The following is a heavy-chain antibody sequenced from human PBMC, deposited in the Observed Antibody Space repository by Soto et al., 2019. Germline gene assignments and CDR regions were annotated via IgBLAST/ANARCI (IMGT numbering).Heavy chain of an antibody. CDR3: VKTRIAAAGTDWGNFDY. CDR2: ISGSGGST. CDR1: GFTFSSYA. Sequence: GGSLRLSCAASGFTFSSYAMSWVRQAPGKGLEWVSAISGSGGSTYYADSVKGRFTISRDNSKNTLYLQMNSLRAEDTAVYYCVKTRIAAAGTDWGNFDYWGQGTLVTVSS. V-gene: IGHV3-23*01. D-gene: IGHD6-13*01. J-gene: IGHJ4*02.